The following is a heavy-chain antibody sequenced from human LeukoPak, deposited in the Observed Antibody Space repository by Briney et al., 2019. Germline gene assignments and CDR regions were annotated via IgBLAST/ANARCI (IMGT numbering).Heavy chain of an antibody. D-gene: IGHD3-9*01. CDR3: ARPLRYFSHDAFDI. J-gene: IGHJ3*02. CDR1: GGSISSHY. Sequence: PSETLSLTCTVSGGSISSHYWSWIRQPPGKGLEWIGYIYYSGSTNYNPSLKSRVTISVDTSKNQFSLKLSSVTAADTAVYYYARPLRYFSHDAFDIWGQGTMVTVSS. CDR2: IYYSGST. V-gene: IGHV4-59*11.